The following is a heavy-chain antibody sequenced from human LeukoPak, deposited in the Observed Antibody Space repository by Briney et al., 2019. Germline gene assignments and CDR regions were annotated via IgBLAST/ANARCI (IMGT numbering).Heavy chain of an antibody. CDR1: GGSISSGGYY. Sequence: SETLSLTCTVSGGSISSGGYYWSWIRQHPGKGLEWIGYIYYSGSTYYNPSLKSRVTMSVDTSKNQFSLKLSSVTAADTAVYYCARYIVVVPAAIGWFDPWGQGTLVTVSS. CDR3: ARYIVVVPAAIGWFDP. V-gene: IGHV4-31*03. D-gene: IGHD2-2*02. CDR2: IYYSGST. J-gene: IGHJ5*02.